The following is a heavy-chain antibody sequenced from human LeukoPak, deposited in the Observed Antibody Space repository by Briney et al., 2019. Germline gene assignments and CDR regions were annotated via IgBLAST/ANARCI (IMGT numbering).Heavy chain of an antibody. V-gene: IGHV3-7*01. CDR3: ARAHPSSGWFFDY. CDR1: GFTFSSYW. J-gene: IGHJ4*02. Sequence: GGSPRLFCVGSGFTFSSYWMSWVRQAPGKGLEWVANIKEDGSEKYYVDSVKGRFTISRDNRKNSLYLQMNSLRAEDTAVYYCARAHPSSGWFFDYWGQGTLVTVSS. D-gene: IGHD6-19*01. CDR2: IKEDGSEK.